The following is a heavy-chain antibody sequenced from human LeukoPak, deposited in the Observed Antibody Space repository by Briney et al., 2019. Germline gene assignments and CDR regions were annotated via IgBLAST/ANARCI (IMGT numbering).Heavy chain of an antibody. Sequence: VASVKVSCKASGYTFNTYNINWVRQAPGQGLEWMGWISTYNDNTNYAQKFQGRVTMTTDTSTSTAYMELRSLRSDDTAVYYCARGAVAGMSYFDYWGQGTLVTVSS. J-gene: IGHJ4*02. CDR2: ISTYNDNT. D-gene: IGHD6-19*01. CDR3: ARGAVAGMSYFDY. CDR1: GYTFNTYN. V-gene: IGHV1-18*01.